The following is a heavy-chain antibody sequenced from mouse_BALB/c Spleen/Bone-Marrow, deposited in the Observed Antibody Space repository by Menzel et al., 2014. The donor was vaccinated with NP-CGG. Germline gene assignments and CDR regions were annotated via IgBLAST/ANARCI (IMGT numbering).Heavy chain of an antibody. CDR1: GFTFSDYY. CDR3: SRDYYGMYFDV. D-gene: IGHD1-1*01. V-gene: IGHV5-4*02. J-gene: IGHJ1*01. CDR2: ISDGGSYT. Sequence: EVQLVESEGGLVKPGGSLKLSCAASGFTFSDYYMYWVRQTPEKRLEWVATISDGGSYTYYPDSVEGRFTISRDNAKNNLYLQMSSLRSEDSAMYFCSRDYYGMYFDVWGAGTTVTVSS.